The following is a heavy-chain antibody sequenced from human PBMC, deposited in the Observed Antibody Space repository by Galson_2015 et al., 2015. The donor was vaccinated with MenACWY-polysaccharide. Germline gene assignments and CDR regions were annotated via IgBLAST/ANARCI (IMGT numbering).Heavy chain of an antibody. J-gene: IGHJ4*02. Sequence: SLRLSCAASGFTVSSNYLTWVRQAPGKGLEWVSVIYTGGKTYYADSVKGRFTISGDTSKNTQYLQMNSLRAEDTAVYYCARDDRALAGVDYWGQGTLVTVSS. CDR3: ARDDRALAGVDY. D-gene: IGHD6-19*01. V-gene: IGHV3-66*01. CDR2: IYTGGKT. CDR1: GFTVSSNY.